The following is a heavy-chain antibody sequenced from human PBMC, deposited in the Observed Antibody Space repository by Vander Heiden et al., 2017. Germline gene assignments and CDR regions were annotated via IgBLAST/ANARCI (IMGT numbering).Heavy chain of an antibody. D-gene: IGHD6-13*01. CDR1: GFTFSSYS. CDR2: ISGDSFAI. CDR3: ARAFSQGSFWYSKY. V-gene: IGHV3-48*02. Sequence: EVQLVESGGVLVQPGGYLRLAWASSGFTFSSYSMNWVRQAPGKGLEWVSYISGDSFAIYYADSVKGRFTISRDNAKNSLYLQMNSLRDEDTALYYCARAFSQGSFWYSKYWGQGTLVTVSS. J-gene: IGHJ4*02.